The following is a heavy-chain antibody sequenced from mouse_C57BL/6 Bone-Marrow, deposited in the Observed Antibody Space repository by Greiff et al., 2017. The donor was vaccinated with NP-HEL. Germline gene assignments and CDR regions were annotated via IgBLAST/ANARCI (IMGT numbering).Heavy chain of an antibody. CDR3: ARSPSITTVVATHWYFDV. CDR2: INPNNGGT. J-gene: IGHJ1*03. D-gene: IGHD1-1*01. Sequence: DVKLVESGPELVKPGASVKIPCKASGYTFTDYNMDWVKQSHGKSLEWIGDINPNNGGTIYNQKFKGKATLTVDKSSSTAYMELRSLTSEDTAVYYCARSPSITTVVATHWYFDVWGTGTTVTVSS. V-gene: IGHV1-18*01. CDR1: GYTFTDYN.